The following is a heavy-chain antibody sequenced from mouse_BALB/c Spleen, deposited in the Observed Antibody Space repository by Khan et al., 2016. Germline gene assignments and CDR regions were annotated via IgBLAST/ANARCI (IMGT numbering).Heavy chain of an antibody. CDR3: ARGYSLDY. Sequence: EVELVESGGGLVQPGGSRKLSCAASGFTFSSFGMHWVRQAPEQGLEWVAYISSGSSTIYYADTVKGRFPISRDNPKNTLFLQMTRLRSEDTAMDYCARGYSLDYLGQGTTLTVSS. V-gene: IGHV5-17*02. D-gene: IGHD3-1*01. CDR2: ISSGSSTI. CDR1: GFTFSSFG. J-gene: IGHJ2*01.